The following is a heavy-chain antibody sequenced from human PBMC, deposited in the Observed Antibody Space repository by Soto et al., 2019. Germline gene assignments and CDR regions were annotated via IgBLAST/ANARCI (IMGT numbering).Heavy chain of an antibody. D-gene: IGHD1-26*01. CDR3: ARGEFRSGSPEDGFDP. J-gene: IGHJ5*02. CDR2: INPNSGGT. CDR1: GYTFTGYY. Sequence: QVQLVQSGAEVKKPGASVKVSCKASGYTFTGYYMHWVRQAPGQGLEWMGWINPNSGGTNYAQKFQGRVTMTRDTSISTAYMGLSRLRSDDTAVYYCARGEFRSGSPEDGFDPWGQGTLVTVSS. V-gene: IGHV1-2*02.